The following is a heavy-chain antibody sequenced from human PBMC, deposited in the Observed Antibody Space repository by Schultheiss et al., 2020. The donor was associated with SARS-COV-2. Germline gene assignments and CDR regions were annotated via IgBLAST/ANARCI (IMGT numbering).Heavy chain of an antibody. D-gene: IGHD4-17*01. CDR1: GGSFSGYY. J-gene: IGHJ6*03. V-gene: IGHV4-59*12. Sequence: SETLSLTCAVYGGSFSGYYWSWIRQPPGKGLEWIGYIYYCGSTNYNPSLKSRVTISVDTSKNQFSLKLSSVTAADTAVYYCARGDYGDYHMDVWGKGTTVTVSS. CDR3: ARGDYGDYHMDV. CDR2: IYYCGST.